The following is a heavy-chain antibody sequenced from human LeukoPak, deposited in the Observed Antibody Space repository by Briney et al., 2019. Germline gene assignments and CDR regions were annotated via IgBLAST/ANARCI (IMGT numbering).Heavy chain of an antibody. CDR3: ARGLISGSYSRSLDY. V-gene: IGHV4-39*07. J-gene: IGHJ4*02. D-gene: IGHD1-26*01. CDR1: GGSISSSSYY. CDR2: INHSGST. Sequence: PSETLSLTCTVSGGSISSSSYYWGWIRQPPGKGLEWIGEINHSGSTNYNPSPKSRVTTSVDTSKNQFSLKLSSVTAADTAVYYCARGLISGSYSRSLDYWGQGTLVTVSS.